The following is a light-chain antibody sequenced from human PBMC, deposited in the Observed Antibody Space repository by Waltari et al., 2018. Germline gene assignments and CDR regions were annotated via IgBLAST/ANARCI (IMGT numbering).Light chain of an antibody. CDR1: QSVSSSY. CDR3: QQYGSSPWT. J-gene: IGKJ1*01. Sequence: EIVLTQSPGTLSLSPGERATLSCRASQSVSSSYLAWYQQKPGQAPRVLIQGASNRATGIPDRFSGSGSGTDCTLTISRLEPEDFAVYYCQQYGSSPWTFGQGTKVEIK. CDR2: GAS. V-gene: IGKV3-20*01.